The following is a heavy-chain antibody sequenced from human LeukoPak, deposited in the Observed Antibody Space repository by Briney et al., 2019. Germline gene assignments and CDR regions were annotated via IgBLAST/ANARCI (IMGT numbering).Heavy chain of an antibody. CDR3: ARDAYDFWSGYFRYFDY. V-gene: IGHV3-33*01. J-gene: IGHJ4*02. CDR2: IWYDGSNK. D-gene: IGHD3-3*01. CDR1: GFTFSSYG. Sequence: GGSLRLSCAASGFTFSSYGMHWVRQAPGKGLEWVAVIWYDGSNKYYADSAKGRFTISSDNSKNTLYLQMNSLRAEDTAVYYCARDAYDFWSGYFRYFDYWGQGTLVTVSS.